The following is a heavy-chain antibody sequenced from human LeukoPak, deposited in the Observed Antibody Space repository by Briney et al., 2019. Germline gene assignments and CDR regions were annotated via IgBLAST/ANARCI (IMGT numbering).Heavy chain of an antibody. CDR3: ARGLGVATISYYMDV. CDR1: GGSFSGYY. V-gene: IGHV4-34*01. Sequence: PSETLSLTCAVYGGSFSGYYWSWIRQPPGKGLEWIGEINHSGSTNYNPSLKSRVTISVDTSKNQFSLKLSSVTAADTAVYYCARGLGVATISYYMDVWGKGTTVTVSS. J-gene: IGHJ6*03. CDR2: INHSGST. D-gene: IGHD5-12*01.